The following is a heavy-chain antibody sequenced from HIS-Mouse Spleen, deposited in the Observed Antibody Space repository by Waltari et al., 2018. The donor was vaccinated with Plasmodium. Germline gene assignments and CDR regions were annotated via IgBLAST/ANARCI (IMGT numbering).Heavy chain of an antibody. Sequence: QVQLVESGGGVVQPGRSLRLSCAASGFTFSSYAMHWVRQAPGKGREWVAVISYDGRNKYYADAVKGRFTISRDNSKNTLYLQMNSLRAEDTAVYYCARLYYDFWSGYYPYGMDVWGQGTTVTVSS. CDR1: GFTFSSYA. CDR3: ARLYYDFWSGYYPYGMDV. V-gene: IGHV3-30*04. CDR2: ISYDGRNK. D-gene: IGHD3-3*01. J-gene: IGHJ6*02.